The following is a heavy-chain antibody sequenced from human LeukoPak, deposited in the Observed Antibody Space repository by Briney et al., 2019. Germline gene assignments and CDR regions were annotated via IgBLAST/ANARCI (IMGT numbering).Heavy chain of an antibody. J-gene: IGHJ4*02. Sequence: ASVKVSCKASGYTFTSYGISRVRQAPGQGLEWMGWISAYNGNTNYAQKLQGRVTMTTDTSTSTAYMELRSLRSDDTAVYYCARDVAGCSYGREFDYWGQGTLVTVSS. V-gene: IGHV1-18*01. CDR3: ARDVAGCSYGREFDY. CDR2: ISAYNGNT. D-gene: IGHD5-18*01. CDR1: GYTFTSYG.